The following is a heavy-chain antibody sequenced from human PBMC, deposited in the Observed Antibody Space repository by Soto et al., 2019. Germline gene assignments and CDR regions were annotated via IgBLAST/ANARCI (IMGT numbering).Heavy chain of an antibody. CDR1: GFSLSTSGVG. V-gene: IGHV2-5*02. CDR2: IYWDDDK. J-gene: IGHJ4*02. CDR3: AHRHVTGTGKVGFEY. Sequence: QITLKESGPTLVKPTQTLTLTCTFSGFSLSTSGVGVGWIRQPPGKALEWLALIYWDDDKRYSPSLKSSLTSTNDASKNQVVRTMTNIDPVDTATYSCAHRHVTGTGKVGFEYWGQGTLVPVSS. D-gene: IGHD1-20*01.